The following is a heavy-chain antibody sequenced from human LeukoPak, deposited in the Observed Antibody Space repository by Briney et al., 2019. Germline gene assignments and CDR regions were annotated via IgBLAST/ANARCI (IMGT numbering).Heavy chain of an antibody. V-gene: IGHV3-23*01. CDR3: AKQTGRYSGYFDY. Sequence: GGSLTLSCAASGFTFSRYGMHWTRQAPGKGLEWVSGISGSGTSTYYADSGKGRFTIYRDNLKNTLYLQMNSVRGDDKAVYYCAKQTGRYSGYFDYWGQGTLVTVSS. D-gene: IGHD2-21*01. J-gene: IGHJ4*02. CDR1: GFTFSRYG. CDR2: ISGSGTST.